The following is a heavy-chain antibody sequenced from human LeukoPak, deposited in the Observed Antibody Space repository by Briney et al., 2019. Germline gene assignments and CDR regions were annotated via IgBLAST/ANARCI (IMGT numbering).Heavy chain of an antibody. CDR2: IIPIFGTA. Sequence: SVKVSCKASGGTFSSYAISWVRQAPGQGFEWMGGIIPIFGTANYAQKFQGRVTITADESTSTAYMELSSLRSEDTAVYYCATVHLSEEYYDFWSSYSYWGQGTLVTVSS. CDR3: ATVHLSEEYYDFWSSYSY. V-gene: IGHV1-69*01. D-gene: IGHD3-3*01. J-gene: IGHJ4*02. CDR1: GGTFSSYA.